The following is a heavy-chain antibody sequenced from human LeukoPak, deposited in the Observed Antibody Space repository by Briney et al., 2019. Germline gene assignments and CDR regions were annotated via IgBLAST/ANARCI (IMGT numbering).Heavy chain of an antibody. CDR3: ARPPGIAAAWFDP. CDR1: GGSISGSSYN. CDR2: IDNSGST. J-gene: IGHJ5*02. V-gene: IGHV4-39*01. D-gene: IGHD6-13*01. Sequence: SETLSLTCTVSGGSISGSSYNWAWIRQPPGKGLEWIGSIDNSGSTYYNPSLKSRVTISVDTSKDQFSLKLTSVTAADTAVYYCARPPGIAAAWFDPWGQGTLVTVSS.